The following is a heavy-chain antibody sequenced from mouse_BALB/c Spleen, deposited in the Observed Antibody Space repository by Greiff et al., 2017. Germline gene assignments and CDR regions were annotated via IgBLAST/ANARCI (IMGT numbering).Heavy chain of an antibody. Sequence: EVQLVESGGGLVQPGGSMKLPCVASGFTFSNYWMNWVRPSPEKGLEWVAEIRLKSNNYATHYAESVKGRFTISRDDSKSSVYLQMNNLRAEDTGIYYCTRLGHPYAMDYWGQGTSVTVSS. D-gene: IGHD4-1*01. V-gene: IGHV6-6*02. J-gene: IGHJ4*01. CDR1: GFTFSNYW. CDR3: TRLGHPYAMDY. CDR2: IRLKSNNYAT.